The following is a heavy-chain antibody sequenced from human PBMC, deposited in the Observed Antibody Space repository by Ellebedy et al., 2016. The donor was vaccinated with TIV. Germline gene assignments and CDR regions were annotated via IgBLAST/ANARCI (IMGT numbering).Heavy chain of an antibody. CDR3: AKDHLPTTFSLVGATNFDY. J-gene: IGHJ4*02. V-gene: IGHV3-23*01. CDR1: GFAFSTNA. D-gene: IGHD1-26*01. CDR2: ISGGGTSA. Sequence: GESLKISXAASGFAFSTNAMSWVRQVPGKGLEWVSAISGGGTSANYADSVKGRFTISRDNSKNTLYLQMNSLRAEDTAIYYCAKDHLPTTFSLVGATNFDYWGQGTLVTVSS.